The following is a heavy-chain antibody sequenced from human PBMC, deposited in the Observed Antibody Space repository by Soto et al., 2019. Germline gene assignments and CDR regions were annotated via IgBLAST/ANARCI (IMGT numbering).Heavy chain of an antibody. J-gene: IGHJ4*02. D-gene: IGHD5-12*01. V-gene: IGHV4-59*08. CDR1: GGSISSYY. CDR3: ARHKKYSGYDSFDY. Sequence: SETLSLTCTVSGGSISSYYWSWIRQPPGKGLEWIGYIYYSGSTNYNPSLKSRVTISVDTSKNQCSLKLSSVTAADTAVYYCARHKKYSGYDSFDYWGQGTLVTVSS. CDR2: IYYSGST.